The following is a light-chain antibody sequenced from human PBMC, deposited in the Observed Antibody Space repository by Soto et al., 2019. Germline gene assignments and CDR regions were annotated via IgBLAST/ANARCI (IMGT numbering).Light chain of an antibody. CDR2: GAS. V-gene: IGKV3-15*01. J-gene: IGKJ1*01. CDR3: QQYTNWPRT. Sequence: EIVMTQSPATLSVSPGERATLSCRASQSVSTNLAWYQQKPGQTPRLLIYGASTRATGIPARFSGSGAGTDFTLTVTSLQSEDFAVYYCQQYTNWPRTFGQGTKVEI. CDR1: QSVSTN.